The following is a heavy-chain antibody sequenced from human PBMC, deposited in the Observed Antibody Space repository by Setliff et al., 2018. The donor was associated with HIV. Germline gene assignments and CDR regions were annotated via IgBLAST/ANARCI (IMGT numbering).Heavy chain of an antibody. D-gene: IGHD4-4*01. V-gene: IGHV3-15*01. Sequence: GGSLRLSCAASGFTFSDVWVNWVRQAPGRGLEWVGRIKNRPAGGTTEYAAPVKGRFTISRDDSKNMAYLQINSLKIEDTALYFCSINSPLPSWGQGTLVTVSS. J-gene: IGHJ4*02. CDR3: SINSPLPS. CDR1: GFTFSDVW. CDR2: IKNRPAGGTT.